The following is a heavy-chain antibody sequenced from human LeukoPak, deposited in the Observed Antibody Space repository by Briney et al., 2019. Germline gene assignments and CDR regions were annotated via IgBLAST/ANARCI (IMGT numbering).Heavy chain of an antibody. CDR3: ASESIEDSYGPGYHYYGMDV. D-gene: IGHD5-18*01. J-gene: IGHJ6*02. Sequence: ASVKVSCKASGYTFTSYYMHWVRQAPGQGLEWMGIINPSGGSTSYAQKFQGRVTMTRDTSTSTVYMELSSLRSEDTAVYYCASESIEDSYGPGYHYYGMDVWGQGTTVTVSS. V-gene: IGHV1-46*01. CDR1: GYTFTSYY. CDR2: INPSGGST.